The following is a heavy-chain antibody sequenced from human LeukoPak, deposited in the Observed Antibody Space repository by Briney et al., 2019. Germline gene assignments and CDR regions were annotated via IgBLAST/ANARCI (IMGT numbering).Heavy chain of an antibody. J-gene: IGHJ1*01. V-gene: IGHV4-39*07. D-gene: IGHD3-22*01. CDR1: GGSISGSSYY. CDR2: IYYSGST. CDR3: ARVPVGPSQYYYDSSAAGSEYFQH. Sequence: SETLSLTCTVSGGSISGSSYYWGWIRQPPGKGLEWIGSIYYSGSTFYNPSLKSRVIISVDTSKNQFSLKLSSVTAADTAVYYCARVPVGPSQYYYDSSAAGSEYFQHWGQGTLVTVSS.